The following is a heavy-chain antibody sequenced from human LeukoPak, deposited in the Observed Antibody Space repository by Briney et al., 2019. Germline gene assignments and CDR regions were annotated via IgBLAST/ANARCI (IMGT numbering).Heavy chain of an antibody. CDR1: SGSISSGGYY. Sequence: SETLSLTCTVSSGSISSGGYYWSWIRQHPVKGLEWIGYIYYSGGTFYNPSLKSRVSISVDTSKNQFSLKLSSVTAADTAVYYCASSEATTTPPPYGMDVWGQGTTVTVSS. V-gene: IGHV4-31*03. J-gene: IGHJ6*02. CDR2: IYYSGGT. D-gene: IGHD5-12*01. CDR3: ASSEATTTPPPYGMDV.